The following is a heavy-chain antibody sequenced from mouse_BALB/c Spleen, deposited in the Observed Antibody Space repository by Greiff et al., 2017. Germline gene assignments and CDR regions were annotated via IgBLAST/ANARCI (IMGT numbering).Heavy chain of an antibody. D-gene: IGHD2-4*01. CDR3: ARLDYDGAWFAY. CDR1: GFTFSSYA. Sequence: DVKLVESGGGLVKPGGSLKLSCAASGFTFSSYAMSWVRQTPEKRLEWVASISSGGSTYYPDSVKGRFTISRDNARNILYLQMSSLRSEDTAMYYCARLDYDGAWFAYWGQGTLVTVSA. J-gene: IGHJ3*01. V-gene: IGHV5-6-5*01. CDR2: ISSGGST.